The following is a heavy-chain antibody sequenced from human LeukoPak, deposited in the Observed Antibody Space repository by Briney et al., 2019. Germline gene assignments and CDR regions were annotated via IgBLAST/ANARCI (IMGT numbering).Heavy chain of an antibody. J-gene: IGHJ5*02. CDR3: ARDGGSYYTASPNSWFGP. CDR1: GYSINSGDC. CDR2: VSHSGHP. V-gene: IGHV4-38-2*02. Sequence: SETLSLTCTVSGYSINSGDCWGWIRQVPGKGLEWIASVSHSGHPYYNPSLKSRVTIFADTPKSQFSLQLSSVTAADTAVYYCARDGGSYYTASPNSWFGPWGQGTLVTVSS. D-gene: IGHD1-26*01.